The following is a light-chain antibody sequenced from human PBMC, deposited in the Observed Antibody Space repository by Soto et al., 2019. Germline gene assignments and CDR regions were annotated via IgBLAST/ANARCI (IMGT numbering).Light chain of an antibody. CDR3: DSYTSSRAVV. CDR2: EDS. J-gene: IGLJ1*01. CDR1: SSDVGGYNY. V-gene: IGLV2-14*01. Sequence: QSALTQPASVSGSPGKSVTISCTGTSSDVGGYNYVSWYQHPSGTAPKLIIDEDSYRPSGVANRFSGSKSGNTSSLTICGLQAEDEADYYCDSYTSSRAVVFGSGTKVTVL.